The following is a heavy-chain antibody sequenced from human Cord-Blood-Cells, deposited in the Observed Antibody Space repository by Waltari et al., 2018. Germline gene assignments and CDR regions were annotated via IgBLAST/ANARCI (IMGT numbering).Heavy chain of an antibody. CDR3: ARGLRGLRYFDWLLPEYYFDY. J-gene: IGHJ4*02. CDR1: GGSFGGYY. D-gene: IGHD3-9*01. CDR2: INHSGST. Sequence: QVQLQQWGAGLLKTSETLSLTCAVYGGSFGGYYWSWIRQPPGKGLEWIGEINHSGSTNYNPSLKSRVTISVDTSKNQFSLKLSSVTAADTAVYYCARGLRGLRYFDWLLPEYYFDYWGQGTLVTVSS. V-gene: IGHV4-34*01.